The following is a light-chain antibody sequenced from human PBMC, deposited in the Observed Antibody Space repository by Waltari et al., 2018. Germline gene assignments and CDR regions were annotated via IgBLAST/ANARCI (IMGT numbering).Light chain of an antibody. CDR1: IRDVGGYNY. Sequence: SALTQPASVSGPLGQSITFPCTGTIRDVGGYNYVPWYPQHPGKAPKLMIHDVTKRPSGVSIRFSGSKSGNTASLTISGLQPDDEADYYCISYSRATPGNVVIGGGTKLTVL. CDR2: DVT. V-gene: IGLV2-14*01. J-gene: IGLJ2*01. CDR3: ISYSRATPGNVV.